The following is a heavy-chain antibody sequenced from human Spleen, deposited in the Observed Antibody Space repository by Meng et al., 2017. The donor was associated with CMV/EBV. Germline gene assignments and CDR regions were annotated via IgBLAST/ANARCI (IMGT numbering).Heavy chain of an antibody. CDR2: IRYDGTNK. J-gene: IGHJ4*02. V-gene: IGHV3-30*02. Sequence: GGSLRLSCVASGFTFSSFGMHWVRQAPGKGLEWVAFIRYDGTNKFYADSVKGRFTISRDNSRNTLYLQMNSLRPEDTAMYYCAKDRASFALMVYATDYLDYWGQGTLVTVSS. CDR1: GFTFSSFG. D-gene: IGHD2-8*01. CDR3: AKDRASFALMVYATDYLDY.